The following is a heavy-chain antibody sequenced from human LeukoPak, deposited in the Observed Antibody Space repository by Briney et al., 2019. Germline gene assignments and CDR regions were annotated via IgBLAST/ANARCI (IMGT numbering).Heavy chain of an antibody. CDR2: IYTSGST. V-gene: IGHV4-4*07. Sequence: SETLSLTCTVSGGSISSYYWSWIRQPAGKGLEWIGRIYTSGSTNYNPPLKSRVTISVDTSKNQFSLKVSSVTAADTAVYYCARHLNWGSAFDYWGQGTLVTVSS. CDR3: ARHLNWGSAFDY. CDR1: GGSISSYY. D-gene: IGHD7-27*01. J-gene: IGHJ4*02.